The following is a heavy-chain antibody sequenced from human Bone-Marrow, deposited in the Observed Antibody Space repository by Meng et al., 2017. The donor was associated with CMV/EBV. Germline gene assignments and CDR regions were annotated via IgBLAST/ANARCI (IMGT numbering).Heavy chain of an antibody. J-gene: IGHJ6*02. Sequence: SETLSLTCTVSGGSISSGDYYWSWIRQPPGKGLEWIGYIYYSGSTYYNPSLKSRVTMSVDTSKNQFSLKLTSVTAADTAVYYCARSNYCNTIPCSLLRADYYYGLDVWGQGTTVTVSS. CDR3: ARSNYCNTIPCSLLRADYYYGLDV. CDR1: GGSISSGDYY. D-gene: IGHD2/OR15-2a*01. CDR2: IYYSGST. V-gene: IGHV4-30-4*08.